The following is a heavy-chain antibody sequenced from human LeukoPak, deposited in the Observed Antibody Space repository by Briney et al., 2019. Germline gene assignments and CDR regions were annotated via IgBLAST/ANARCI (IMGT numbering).Heavy chain of an antibody. CDR3: AGVVSGSGSWIAPNWFDP. CDR1: GGTFSSYA. J-gene: IGHJ5*02. CDR2: IIPIFGTA. Sequence: SVKVSCKASGGTFSSYAISWVRQAPGQGLEWMGGIIPIFGTANYAQKFQGRVTITTDESTSTAYMELSSLRSEDTAVYYCAGVVSGSGSWIAPNWFDPWGQGTLVTVSS. D-gene: IGHD3-10*01. V-gene: IGHV1-69*05.